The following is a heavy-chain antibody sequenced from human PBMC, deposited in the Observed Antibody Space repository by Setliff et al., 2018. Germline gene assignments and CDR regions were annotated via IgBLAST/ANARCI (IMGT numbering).Heavy chain of an antibody. CDR1: GFTFSDYY. CDR3: AKDVSYYDILTGAKDLDT. J-gene: IGHJ2*01. V-gene: IGHV3-11*01. Sequence: PGGSLRLSCAASGFTFSDYYMSWIRQAPGTGLEWVSYITSSGGGFSTYYADSVKGRFTISRDNSNLFLQMNNLRAEDTAFYFCAKDVSYYDILTGAKDLDTWGRGTLVTVSS. CDR2: ITSSGGGFST. D-gene: IGHD3-9*01.